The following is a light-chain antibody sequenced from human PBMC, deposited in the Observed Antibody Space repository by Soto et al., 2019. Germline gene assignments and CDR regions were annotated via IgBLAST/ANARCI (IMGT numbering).Light chain of an antibody. CDR2: DVS. CDR1: SSDIGGYNY. Sequence: QSALTQPASVSGSPGQSITISCTGTSSDIGGYNYVSWYQQHPGKAPKLMIYDVSDRPSGVSNRFSGSKSGNTASLTTSGLQAEDEADYYCASYASSNTLLFGGGPKLTV. CDR3: ASYASSNTLL. V-gene: IGLV2-14*03. J-gene: IGLJ2*01.